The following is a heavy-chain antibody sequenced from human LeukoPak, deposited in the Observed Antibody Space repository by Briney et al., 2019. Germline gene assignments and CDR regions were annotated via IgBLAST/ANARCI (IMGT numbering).Heavy chain of an antibody. CDR2: ISGSSTTM. Sequence: GGSMRLSCAASGFIISNYNMNWVRQAPGKGLEWVSYISGSSTTMYYADSVKGRFTISRDNAKNSLYLQMNSLRDEDTAVYYCARAQYCGGDCYWSFDYWGQGTLVTVSS. CDR3: ARAQYCGGDCYWSFDY. D-gene: IGHD2-21*02. J-gene: IGHJ4*02. V-gene: IGHV3-48*02. CDR1: GFIISNYN.